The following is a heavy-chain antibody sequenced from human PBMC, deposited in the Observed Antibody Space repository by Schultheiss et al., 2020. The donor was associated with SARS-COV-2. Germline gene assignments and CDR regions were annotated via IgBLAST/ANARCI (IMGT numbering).Heavy chain of an antibody. Sequence: GGSLRLSCAASGFTFSSYGMHWVRQAPGKGLEWVAVISYDGSNKYYADSVKGRFTISRDNSKNTLYLQMNSLKTEDTAVYYCTTDGINCSSTSCYSYYYYYYGMDVWGQGTTVTVSS. CDR3: TTDGINCSSTSCYSYYYYYYGMDV. CDR2: ISYDGSNK. V-gene: IGHV3-33*05. CDR1: GFTFSSYG. D-gene: IGHD2-2*01. J-gene: IGHJ6*02.